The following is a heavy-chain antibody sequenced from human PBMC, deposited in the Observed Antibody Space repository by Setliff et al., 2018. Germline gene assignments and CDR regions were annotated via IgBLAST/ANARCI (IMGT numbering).Heavy chain of an antibody. CDR3: TRDSVRMIKGDDYYFMDV. CDR2: IRNLPYGGTA. J-gene: IGHJ6*03. CDR1: GFSFGGHD. D-gene: IGHD3-22*01. Sequence: PGGSLRLSCAASGFSFGGHDMHWVRQAPGKGLEWVGFIRNLPYGGTAEYAASVKGRFTISRDDSKNSVYLQMNNLKNEDTAVYYCTRDSVRMIKGDDYYFMDVWGRGTTVTVSS. V-gene: IGHV3-49*04.